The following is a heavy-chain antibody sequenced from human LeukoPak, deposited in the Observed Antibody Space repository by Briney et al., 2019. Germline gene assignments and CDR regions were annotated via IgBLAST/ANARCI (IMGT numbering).Heavy chain of an antibody. CDR2: IYYSGST. Sequence: PSETLSLTCTVSGGSISSYYGSWIRQPPGKGLEWIGYIYYSGSTNYNPSLKSRVTISVDTSKNQFSLKLSSVTAADTAVYYCASLPSRYCSSTSCYPYYFDYWGGGTLVTVSS. CDR3: ASLPSRYCSSTSCYPYYFDY. J-gene: IGHJ4*02. V-gene: IGHV4-59*01. D-gene: IGHD2-2*01. CDR1: GGSISSYY.